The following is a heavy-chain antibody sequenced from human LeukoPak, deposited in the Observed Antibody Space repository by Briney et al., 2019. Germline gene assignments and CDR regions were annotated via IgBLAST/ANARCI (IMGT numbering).Heavy chain of an antibody. Sequence: GASVKVSCKASGYTFTSYDINWVRQATGQGLEWMGWMNPNSGNTGYAQKFQGRVTITRNTSISTAYMELSSLRSEDTAVYYCARGSSSSSNFDYWGQGTLVTVSS. CDR3: ARGSSSSSNFDY. D-gene: IGHD6-6*01. J-gene: IGHJ4*02. CDR2: MNPNSGNT. CDR1: GYTFTSYD. V-gene: IGHV1-8*03.